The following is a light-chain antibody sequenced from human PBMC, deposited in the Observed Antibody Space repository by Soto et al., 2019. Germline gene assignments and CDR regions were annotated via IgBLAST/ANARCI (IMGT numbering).Light chain of an antibody. J-gene: IGLJ1*01. CDR3: CSYGGSSAPPSV. V-gene: IGLV2-23*02. CDR1: SSGVRTYNG. CDR2: EVT. Sequence: QTVPSHPASVSGSPDQSVSISRTLTSSGVRTYNGVAWYQQDAGKAPKLLIYEVTERPSAVSNRFSGSKFGNTASLTISGLMPEDEADSYCCSYGGSSAPPSVFGPGTKLTVL.